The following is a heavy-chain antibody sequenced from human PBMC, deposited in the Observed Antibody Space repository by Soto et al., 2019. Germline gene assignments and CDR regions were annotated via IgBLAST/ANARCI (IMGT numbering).Heavy chain of an antibody. V-gene: IGHV4-59*08. Sequence: SETLSLTCTVSGGSINNYYWSWIRQPPGKGLEWIGYIYYTGRTSYNPSLKSRVTISVDTSKNQFSLKLSSVTAADTAVYYCVRHAQWIIRAYWGQGSLVTVS. J-gene: IGHJ4*02. CDR2: IYYTGRT. CDR3: VRHAQWIIRAY. D-gene: IGHD5-12*01. CDR1: GGSINNYY.